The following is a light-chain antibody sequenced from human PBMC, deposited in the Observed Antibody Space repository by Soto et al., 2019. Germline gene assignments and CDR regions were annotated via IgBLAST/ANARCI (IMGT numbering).Light chain of an antibody. CDR2: DAS. CDR1: QSISSW. Sequence: TLSASVGDRVSIRFRASQSISSWLAWYQQKPGKAPKLLIYDASSLESGVPSRFSGSGSGTEFTLTISSLQPDDFAVYYCQQRSSVITFGQGTRLDIK. J-gene: IGKJ5*01. CDR3: QQRSSVIT. V-gene: IGKV1-5*01.